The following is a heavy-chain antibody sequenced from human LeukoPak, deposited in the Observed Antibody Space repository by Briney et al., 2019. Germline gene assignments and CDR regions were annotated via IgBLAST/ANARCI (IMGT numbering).Heavy chain of an antibody. D-gene: IGHD3-22*01. CDR3: AKRGVVIRVILVGLHKKAYYFDS. V-gene: IGHV3-23*01. CDR2: ISDSGGGT. J-gene: IGHJ4*02. Sequence: SGGSLRLSCAVSGITLSNYCISSGRQAPGEGVEWVSGISDSGGGTKYADSVKARFTISRDQPQNPQYLQITSLRAEDTAVYFCAKRGVVIRVILVGLHKKAYYFDSWGQGALATVSS. CDR1: GITLSNYC.